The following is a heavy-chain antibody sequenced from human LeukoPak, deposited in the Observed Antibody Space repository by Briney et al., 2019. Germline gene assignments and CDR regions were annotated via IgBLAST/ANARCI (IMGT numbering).Heavy chain of an antibody. CDR1: GYTFSTYW. D-gene: IGHD3-16*01. J-gene: IGHJ4*02. Sequence: GGSLRLSCAASGYTFSTYWMYWVRQAPGKGLVWVSRINSDGSTTSYADSVKGRFTISRDNAKNTLYLHMNSLRAEDTAVYYCARDLRGIGDETAYWGQGTLVTVSS. V-gene: IGHV3-74*01. CDR3: ARDLRGIGDETAY. CDR2: INSDGSTT.